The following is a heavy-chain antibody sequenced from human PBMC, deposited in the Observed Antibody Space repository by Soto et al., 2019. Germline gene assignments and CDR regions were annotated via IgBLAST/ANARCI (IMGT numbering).Heavy chain of an antibody. Sequence: LETLSLTCTVSGGSISSYYLSWIRQPPGKGLEWIGYIYYSGSTNYNPSLKSRVTISVDTSKNQFSLKLSSVTAADTAVYYCARDRSIAARWVNDRTKYYYYYYMDVWGKGTTVTVSS. CDR2: IYYSGST. CDR3: ARDRSIAARWVNDRTKYYYYYYMDV. CDR1: GGSISSYY. J-gene: IGHJ6*03. V-gene: IGHV4-59*01. D-gene: IGHD6-6*01.